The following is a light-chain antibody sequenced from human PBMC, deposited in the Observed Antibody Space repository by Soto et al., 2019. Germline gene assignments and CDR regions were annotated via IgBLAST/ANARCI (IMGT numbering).Light chain of an antibody. V-gene: IGKV3-20*01. Sequence: EIILKQSPGTLSLSPGERATLPCRASQSVSSKYLAWYQQKPGQAPRLLIYGTSSRATGISDRFRGSGSGTDFTLTISRLEPEDFAVYYCQQNDSSPSWTFGQGTKVDIK. J-gene: IGKJ1*01. CDR3: QQNDSSPSWT. CDR1: QSVSSKY. CDR2: GTS.